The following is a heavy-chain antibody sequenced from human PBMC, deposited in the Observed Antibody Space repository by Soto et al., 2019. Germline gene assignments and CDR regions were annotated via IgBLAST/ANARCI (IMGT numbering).Heavy chain of an antibody. CDR2: IYWDDDK. D-gene: IGHD3-3*01. CDR3: AHRVLRTVFGLVTTTAIYFDF. V-gene: IGHV2-5*02. CDR1: GFSLTTSGVG. Sequence: QITLNESGPTVVRPTETLTLTCRVSGFSLTTSGVGVGWIRQSPGKAPEWLALIYWDDDKRYSASLKSRLTITKDTSKNQVVLIVSDLDPTDTATYYCAHRVLRTVFGLVTTTAIYFDFWGRGTPVAVSS. J-gene: IGHJ4*02.